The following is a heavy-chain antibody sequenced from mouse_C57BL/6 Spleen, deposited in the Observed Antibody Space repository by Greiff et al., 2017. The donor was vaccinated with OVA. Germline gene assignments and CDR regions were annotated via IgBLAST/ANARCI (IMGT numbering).Heavy chain of an antibody. CDR3: ARRRDDYDGVPYAMDY. CDR1: GYTFTTYP. J-gene: IGHJ4*01. D-gene: IGHD2-4*01. V-gene: IGHV1-47*01. Sequence: QVQLQQSGAELVKPGASVKMSCKASGYTFTTYPIEWMKQNHGKSLEWIGNFHPYNDDTKYNEKFKGKATLTVEKSSSTVYLELSRLTSDDSAVDYCARRRDDYDGVPYAMDYWGQGTSVTVSS. CDR2: FHPYNDDT.